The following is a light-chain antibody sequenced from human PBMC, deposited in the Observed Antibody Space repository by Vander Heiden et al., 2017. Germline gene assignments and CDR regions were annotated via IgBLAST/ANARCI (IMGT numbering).Light chain of an antibody. CDR2: AAS. CDR1: QSISSY. J-gene: IGKJ2*01. CDR3: QQSYSSPYT. Sequence: DIQVTQSPSSLSASVGDRVTITCRASQSISSYLNGYQQKPGQAPKLLIYAASSLQSGVPSRFSGSGSGTDFTLTISSLQPEDFATYYCQQSYSSPYTFGQGTKLEIK. V-gene: IGKV1-39*01.